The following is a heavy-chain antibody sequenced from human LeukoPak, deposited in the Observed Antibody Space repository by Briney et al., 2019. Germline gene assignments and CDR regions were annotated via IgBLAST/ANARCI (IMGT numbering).Heavy chain of an antibody. CDR1: GFTVSSDY. CDR3: ARNWFDP. J-gene: IGHJ5*02. V-gene: IGHV3-53*05. Sequence: GGSLRLSCAASGFTVSSDYMSWVHQAPGKGLEWVSVIYSGGSTYYADSVKGRFTISRDESKNTVYLQMNSLRFEDTAMYYCARNWFDPWGQGTLVTVSS. CDR2: IYSGGST.